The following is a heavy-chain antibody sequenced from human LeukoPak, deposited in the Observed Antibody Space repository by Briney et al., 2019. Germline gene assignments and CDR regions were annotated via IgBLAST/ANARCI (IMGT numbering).Heavy chain of an antibody. D-gene: IGHD6-13*01. Sequence: TSETLSLTCTVSGYSISSGFYWGWIRQPPGKGLEWIGSIYHSGSTYYNPSLKSRVTISIDTSKNQFSLKLSSVTAADTAVYYCARDNQQRYYMDVWGKGTTVTVSS. CDR1: GYSISSGFY. V-gene: IGHV4-38-2*02. J-gene: IGHJ6*03. CDR3: ARDNQQRYYMDV. CDR2: IYHSGST.